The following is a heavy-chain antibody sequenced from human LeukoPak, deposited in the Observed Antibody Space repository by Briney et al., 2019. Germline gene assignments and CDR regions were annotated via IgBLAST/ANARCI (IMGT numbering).Heavy chain of an antibody. CDR2: INTNTGNP. Sequence: ASVKVSCKASGYTFTNYFMHWVRQAPGQGLEWMGWINTNTGNPTYAQGFTGRSVFSLDTSVSTAYLQISSLKAEDTAVYYCARGGEQWLETSFDYWGQGTLVTVSS. V-gene: IGHV7-4-1*02. D-gene: IGHD6-19*01. J-gene: IGHJ4*02. CDR3: ARGGEQWLETSFDY. CDR1: GYTFTNYF.